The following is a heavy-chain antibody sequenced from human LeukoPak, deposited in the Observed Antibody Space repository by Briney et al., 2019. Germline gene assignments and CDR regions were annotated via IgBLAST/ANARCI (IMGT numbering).Heavy chain of an antibody. V-gene: IGHV1-2*02. CDR1: GYIFTVYY. CDR3: ARESPPSRLHPPGDYYYYYMDV. CDR2: INPNSGDT. Sequence: ASVTDSSKASGYIFTVYYMHWVRQAPGQRLEWMGWINPNSGDTNYAQKFQGRVTMTRDTSISTAYMELSRLRSDDTVVYYCARESPPSRLHPPGDYYYYYMDVWGKGTTVTVSS. D-gene: IGHD4-11*01. J-gene: IGHJ6*03.